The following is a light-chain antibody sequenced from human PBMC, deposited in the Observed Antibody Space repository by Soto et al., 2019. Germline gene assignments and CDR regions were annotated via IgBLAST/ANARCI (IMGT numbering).Light chain of an antibody. CDR3: SSYTSSSTVV. CDR1: SSDVGGYNY. Sequence: QSALTQPASVSGSPGQSITISCAGTSSDVGGYNYVSWYQQHPGNAPKLMIYDVSDRPSGISNRFSGSKSDNTASLTISGLQAEDEADYYGSSYTSSSTVVFGGGTKVTVL. CDR2: DVS. J-gene: IGLJ2*01. V-gene: IGLV2-14*01.